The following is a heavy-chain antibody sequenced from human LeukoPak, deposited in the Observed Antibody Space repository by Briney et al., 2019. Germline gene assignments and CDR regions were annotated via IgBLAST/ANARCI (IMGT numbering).Heavy chain of an antibody. CDR3: ARDAVDTANAV. Sequence: GALRLSCAVTGFTVSNNYMSWVRQAPGKGLEWVAVIYSDGSTYYADSVKGRFTISRDNSKNTLYLQINSLRAEDTAVYYCARDAVDTANAVWGQGTTVTVSS. V-gene: IGHV3-53*01. CDR1: GFTVSNNY. D-gene: IGHD5-18*01. J-gene: IGHJ6*02. CDR2: IYSDGST.